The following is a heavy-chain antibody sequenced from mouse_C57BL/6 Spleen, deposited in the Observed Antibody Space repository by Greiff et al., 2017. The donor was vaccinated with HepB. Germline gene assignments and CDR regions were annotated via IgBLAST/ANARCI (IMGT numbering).Heavy chain of an antibody. CDR1: GYTFTSYW. D-gene: IGHD2-2*01. V-gene: IGHV1-50*01. J-gene: IGHJ3*01. Sequence: QVQLQQPGAELVKPGASVKLSCKASGYTFTSYWMQWVKQRPGQGLEWIGEIDPSDSYTNYNQKFKGKATLTVDTSSSTAYMQPSSLTSEDSAVYYCAPMVTAYWGQGTLVTVSA. CDR3: APMVTAY. CDR2: IDPSDSYT.